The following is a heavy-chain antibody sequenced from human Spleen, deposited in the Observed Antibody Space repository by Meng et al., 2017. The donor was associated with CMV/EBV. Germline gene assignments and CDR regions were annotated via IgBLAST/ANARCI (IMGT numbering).Heavy chain of an antibody. CDR1: SGGYY. V-gene: IGHV4-31*02. D-gene: IGHD2-2*01. J-gene: IGHJ5*02. CDR3: ARAPDIVVVPAAKGVWFDP. Sequence: SGGYYWGWIRQHPGKGLEWIGYIYYSGSTYYNPSLKSRVTISVDTSKNQFSLKLSSVTAADTAVYYCARAPDIVVVPAAKGVWFDPWGQGTLVTVSS. CDR2: IYYSGST.